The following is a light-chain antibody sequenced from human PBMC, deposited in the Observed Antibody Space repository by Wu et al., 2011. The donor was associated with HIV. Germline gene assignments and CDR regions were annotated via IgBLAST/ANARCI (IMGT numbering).Light chain of an antibody. Sequence: EIVLTQSPGTLSLSPGERATLSCRASQTVSKSNLAWYQQKPGQAPRLLIYDTSNRATGIPDRFSGSGSETDFTLTISRLEPEDFAVYYCQQYGTSPHTFGQGTKVEIK. CDR3: QQYGTSPHT. CDR1: QTVSKSN. V-gene: IGKV3-20*01. J-gene: IGKJ1*01. CDR2: DTS.